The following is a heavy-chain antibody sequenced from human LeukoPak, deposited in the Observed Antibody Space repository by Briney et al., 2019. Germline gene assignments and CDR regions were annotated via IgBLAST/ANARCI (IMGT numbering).Heavy chain of an antibody. V-gene: IGHV4-61*02. CDR2: IYTSGST. CDR3: ARLGGDSSGWYRSYFDY. J-gene: IGHJ4*02. D-gene: IGHD6-19*01. Sequence: SETLSLTCTVSGGSISRGSYYWSWIRQPAGKGLEWIGRIYTSGSTNYNPSLKSRVTISLDTSKNQFSLKLSSVTAADTAVYYCARLGGDSSGWYRSYFDYWGQGTLVTVSS. CDR1: GGSISRGSYY.